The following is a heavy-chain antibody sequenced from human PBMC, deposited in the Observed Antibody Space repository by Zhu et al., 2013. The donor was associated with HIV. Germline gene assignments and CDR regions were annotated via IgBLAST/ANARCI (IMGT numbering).Heavy chain of an antibody. Sequence: QVQLQESGPGLVKPSETLSLTCTVSGGSISSYYWSWIRQPPGKGLGWIGYIYYSGSTNYNPSLKSRVTISVDTSKNQFSLKLSSVTAADTAVYYCARLAGYYDFWSGYYRYWFDPWGQGTLVTVSS. J-gene: IGHJ5*02. CDR1: GGSISSYY. CDR2: IYYSGST. V-gene: IGHV4-59*01. CDR3: ARLAGYYDFWSGYYRYWFDP. D-gene: IGHD3-3*01.